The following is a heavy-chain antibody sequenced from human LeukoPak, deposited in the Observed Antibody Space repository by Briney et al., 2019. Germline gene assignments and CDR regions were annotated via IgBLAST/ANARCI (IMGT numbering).Heavy chain of an antibody. CDR3: ARDPSQPHWPFDY. V-gene: IGHV4-39*07. D-gene: IGHD1-1*01. Sequence: PSETLSLTCTVSGSSISSSSYYWGWIRQPPGKGLEWIGSIYYSGSTYYNPSLKSRVTISVDTSKNQFSLKLSSVTAADTAVYYCARDPSQPHWPFDYWGQGTLVTVSS. J-gene: IGHJ4*02. CDR2: IYYSGST. CDR1: GSSISSSSYY.